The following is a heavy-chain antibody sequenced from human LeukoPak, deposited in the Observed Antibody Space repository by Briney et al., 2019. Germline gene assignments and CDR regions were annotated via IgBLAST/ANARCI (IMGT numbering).Heavy chain of an antibody. J-gene: IGHJ4*02. D-gene: IGHD1-26*01. CDR3: ARGGSYYGNDY. Sequence: PGGSLRLSCAASGFTFSSYGMHWVRQAPGKGLEWVAVISYDGSNKYYADSVKGRFTISRDSSKNTLNLQMNSLRVEDTAVYYCARGGSYYGNDYWGQGTLVTVSS. CDR1: GFTFSSYG. V-gene: IGHV3-30*03. CDR2: ISYDGSNK.